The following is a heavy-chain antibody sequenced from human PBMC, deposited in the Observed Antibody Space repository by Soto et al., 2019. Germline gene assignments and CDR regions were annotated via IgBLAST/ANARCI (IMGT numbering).Heavy chain of an antibody. CDR3: AITEGTFDY. CDR2: ISNDGSNK. V-gene: IGHV3-30*03. J-gene: IGHJ4*02. Sequence: PGGSLRLSCAASGFSFSTYGMHWVRQAPGKGLEWVAFISNDGSNKYYADSVKGRFTISRDNSKNTLYLQMSSLRAEDTAVYYCAITEGTFDYWGQGTLVTVSS. CDR1: GFSFSTYG.